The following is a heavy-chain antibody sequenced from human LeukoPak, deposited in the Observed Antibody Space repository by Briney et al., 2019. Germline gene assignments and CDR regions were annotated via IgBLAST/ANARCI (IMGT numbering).Heavy chain of an antibody. V-gene: IGHV3-7*01. CDR1: GFRLSDFW. Sequence: GGSLRLSCVASGFRLSDFWMSWVRQAPGQGLEWVAGIKYDGSAKYYVDSVEGRFTISRDSAKNSLDLQMNSLRAEDTAVYYCARSIDQLSLAVAGGYWGQGTLVTVSS. CDR2: IKYDGSAK. CDR3: ARSIDQLSLAVAGGY. D-gene: IGHD6-19*01. J-gene: IGHJ4*02.